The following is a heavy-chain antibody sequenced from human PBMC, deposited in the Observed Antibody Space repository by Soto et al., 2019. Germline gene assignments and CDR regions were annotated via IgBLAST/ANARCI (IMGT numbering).Heavy chain of an antibody. D-gene: IGHD6-25*01. Sequence: QVQLQQWGAGLLKPSATLSLTCAVYGGSFSGYYWSWIRQPPGKGLEWIGEINHRGSTNYNPSLTRRVTISVDTSKNQFSLKLNSVAAADTAVYYCARGSRVKIPAASGRDYYYHGLDVWGQGTAVTVSS. J-gene: IGHJ6*02. CDR2: INHRGST. CDR3: ARGSRVKIPAASGRDYYYHGLDV. V-gene: IGHV4-34*01. CDR1: GGSFSGYY.